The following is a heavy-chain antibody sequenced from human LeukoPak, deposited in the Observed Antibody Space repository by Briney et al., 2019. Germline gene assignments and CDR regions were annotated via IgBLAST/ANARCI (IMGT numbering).Heavy chain of an antibody. J-gene: IGHJ6*02. CDR2: INHSGST. CDR1: GGSFSGYF. Sequence: SETLSLTCAVYGGSFSGYFWRWIRQPPGKGLEWIGEINHSGSTNYNPSLESRVIISADTSKNQFSLKLSSVTAADTAVYYCARGVREILVLAAATPSPDYHYAMDVWGLGTTVTVSS. CDR3: ARGVREILVLAAATPSPDYHYAMDV. V-gene: IGHV4-34*01. D-gene: IGHD2-15*01.